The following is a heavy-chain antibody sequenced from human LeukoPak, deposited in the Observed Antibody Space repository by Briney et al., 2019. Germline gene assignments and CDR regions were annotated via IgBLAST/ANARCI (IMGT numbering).Heavy chain of an antibody. D-gene: IGHD6-13*01. CDR2: IYYSGST. V-gene: IGHV4-59*01. Sequence: PSETLSLTCTVSGGSISSYYWSWIRQPPGKGLEWIGYIYYSGSTNYNPSLKSRVTISVDTSKNQFSLKLSSETAADTAVYYCARRGRSSSWDFDYWGQGTLVTVSS. CDR1: GGSISSYY. CDR3: ARRGRSSSWDFDY. J-gene: IGHJ4*02.